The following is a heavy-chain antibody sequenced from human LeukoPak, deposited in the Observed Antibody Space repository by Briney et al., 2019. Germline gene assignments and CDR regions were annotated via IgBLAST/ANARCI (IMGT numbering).Heavy chain of an antibody. CDR2: IGGSGGDT. CDR1: GFTFSSHA. J-gene: IGHJ4*02. D-gene: IGHD4-23*01. CDR3: AKAPTVGYFFDY. V-gene: IGHV3-23*01. Sequence: GGSLRLSCAASGFTFSSHAMSWVRQAPGRGLEWVSGIGGSGGDTYYADSVKGRFTISRDNSKNTLYLQMNSLRAEDTAVYYCAKAPTVGYFFDYWGQGTLVTVSS.